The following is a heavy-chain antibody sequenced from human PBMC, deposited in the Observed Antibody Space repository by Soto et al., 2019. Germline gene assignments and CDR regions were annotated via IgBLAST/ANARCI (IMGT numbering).Heavy chain of an antibody. V-gene: IGHV4-4*02. Sequence: QVQLQESGPGLVKPSGTLSLTCAVSGGSISSSNWWSWVRQPPGKGLEWIGEIYHSGSTNYTPSLKRRVTTSVDKSNNQFSLKLSSVTAADTAVYYCARDLTMVRGVIGYWGQGTLVTVSS. CDR2: IYHSGST. J-gene: IGHJ4*02. CDR3: ARDLTMVRGVIGY. CDR1: GGSISSSNW. D-gene: IGHD3-10*01.